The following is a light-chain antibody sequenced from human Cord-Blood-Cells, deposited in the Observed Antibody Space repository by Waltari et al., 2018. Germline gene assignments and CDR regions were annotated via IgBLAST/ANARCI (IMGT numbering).Light chain of an antibody. CDR3: QQYNSYSWT. Sequence: DIQMTQSPSTLSASVGDRVTITCRASQLISSWLAWYQQKPGKAPKLLIYDASRLESGVPSRFSGSGSGTEFTITISSLQPDDFATYYCQQYNSYSWTFGQGTKVEIK. V-gene: IGKV1-5*01. J-gene: IGKJ1*01. CDR2: DAS. CDR1: QLISSW.